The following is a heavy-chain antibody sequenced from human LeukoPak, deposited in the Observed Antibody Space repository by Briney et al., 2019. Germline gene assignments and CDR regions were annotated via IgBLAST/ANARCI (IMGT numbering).Heavy chain of an antibody. CDR1: GFTFSSYG. J-gene: IGHJ4*02. Sequence: PGRSLRLSCAASGFTFSSYGMHWVRQAPGKGLEWVAVISYDGSNKYYADSVKGRFTISRDNAKNSLHLQMNSLRAEDTAVYYCAREIAARLDFWGQGTLVTVSS. CDR2: ISYDGSNK. D-gene: IGHD6-6*01. CDR3: AREIAARLDF. V-gene: IGHV3-30*03.